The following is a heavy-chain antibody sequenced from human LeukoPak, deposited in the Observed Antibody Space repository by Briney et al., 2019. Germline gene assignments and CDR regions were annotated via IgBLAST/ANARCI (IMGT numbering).Heavy chain of an antibody. CDR2: IVVGSGNT. J-gene: IGHJ3*02. CDR3: ASSIGGYDYAFDI. D-gene: IGHD5-12*01. Sequence: GTSVKVSCKASGFTFTSSAVQWVRQARGQRLEWIGWIVVGSGNTNYAQEFQERVTITRDMSTSTAYMELRSLRSDDTAVYYCASSIGGYDYAFDIWGQGTMVTVSS. V-gene: IGHV1-58*01. CDR1: GFTFTSSA.